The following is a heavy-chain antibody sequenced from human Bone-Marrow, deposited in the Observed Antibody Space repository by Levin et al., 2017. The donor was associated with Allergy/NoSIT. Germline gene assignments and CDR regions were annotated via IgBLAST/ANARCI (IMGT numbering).Heavy chain of an antibody. CDR1: GYTFTSYG. J-gene: IGHJ4*02. D-gene: IGHD2-21*01. V-gene: IGHV1-18*01. CDR3: SEDSPNVVEIGGGYYFDY. CDR2: ISAYNGNT. Sequence: ASVKVSCKASGYTFTSYGISWVRQAPGQGLEWMGWISAYNGNTNYAQKLKGRVTMTTDTSTSTAYMELRSLRSDDTAVYYLSEDSPNVVEIGGGYYFDYWGQGTLVTVSS.